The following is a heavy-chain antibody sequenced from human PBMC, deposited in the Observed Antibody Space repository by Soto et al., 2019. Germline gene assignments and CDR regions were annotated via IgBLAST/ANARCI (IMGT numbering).Heavy chain of an antibody. CDR2: IYYSGST. Sequence: SETLSLTCTGSGGSISSSSYYWGWIRQPPGKGLERIGSIYYSGSTYYNPSLKSRVTISVDTSKNQFSLKLSSVTAADTAVYYCARQPGYYDILTGYSTYYFDYWGQATSITVSS. CDR3: ARQPGYYDILTGYSTYYFDY. D-gene: IGHD3-9*01. J-gene: IGHJ4*02. CDR1: GGSISSSSYY. V-gene: IGHV4-39*01.